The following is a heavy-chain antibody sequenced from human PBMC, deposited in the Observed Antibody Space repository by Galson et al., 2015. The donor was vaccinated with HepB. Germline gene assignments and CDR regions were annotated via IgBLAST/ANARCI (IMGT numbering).Heavy chain of an antibody. CDR3: ARDPGYCTGGVCYMGKFDY. J-gene: IGHJ4*02. CDR2: IWYDGSNK. Sequence: SCAASGFTFSSYGMHWVRQAPGKGLEWVAVIWYDGSNKYYADSVKGRFTISRDNSKNTLYLQMNSLRAEDTAVYYCARDPGYCTGGVCYMGKFDYWGQGTLVTVSS. D-gene: IGHD2-8*02. CDR1: GFTFSSYG. V-gene: IGHV3-33*01.